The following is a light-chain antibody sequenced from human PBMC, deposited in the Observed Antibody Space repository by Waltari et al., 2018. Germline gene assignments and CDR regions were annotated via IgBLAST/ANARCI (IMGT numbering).Light chain of an antibody. V-gene: IGKV1-9*01. CDR2: TTS. J-gene: IGKJ4*01. Sequence: DIQLTQSPSFLSASVGDRVTITCRASQVISGYLAWFQQKPGKAPKLLIYTTSTLQSGVPSRLSGSGSGTEFTLTISSLQPEDFATYYCQQLNRYPITFGGGTKVEIK. CDR1: QVISGY. CDR3: QQLNRYPIT.